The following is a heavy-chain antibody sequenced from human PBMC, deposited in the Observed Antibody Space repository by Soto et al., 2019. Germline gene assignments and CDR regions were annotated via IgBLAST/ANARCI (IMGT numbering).Heavy chain of an antibody. V-gene: IGHV4-59*01. Sequence: QVQLQESGPGLVKPSETLSLTCTVSGGSISSYYWSWIRQPPGKGLEWIGYIYYSGSTNYNPSLMSRVTISVDTSKNQFSLKLSSVTAADTAVYYCATLDSSSWYYFDYWGQGTLVTVSS. J-gene: IGHJ4*02. CDR3: ATLDSSSWYYFDY. D-gene: IGHD6-13*01. CDR2: IYYSGST. CDR1: GGSISSYY.